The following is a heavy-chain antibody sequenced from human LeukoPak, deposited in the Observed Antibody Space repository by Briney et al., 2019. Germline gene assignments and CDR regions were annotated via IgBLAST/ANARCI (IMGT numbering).Heavy chain of an antibody. CDR1: GYTFTGYY. D-gene: IGHD1-26*01. V-gene: IGHV1-2*02. J-gene: IGHJ4*02. CDR2: INPNSGGT. Sequence: GESLKISCKGSGYTFTGYYMHWVRQAPGQGLEWMGWINPNSGGTNYAQKFQGRVTMTRDTSISTAYMELSRLRSDDTAVYYCAPWYSGSWFDYWGQGTLVTVSS. CDR3: APWYSGSWFDY.